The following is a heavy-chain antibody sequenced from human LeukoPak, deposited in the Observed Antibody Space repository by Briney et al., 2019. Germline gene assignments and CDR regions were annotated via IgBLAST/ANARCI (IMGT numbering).Heavy chain of an antibody. J-gene: IGHJ4*02. V-gene: IGHV3-23*01. CDR3: AKTKWFGELPLFDY. Sequence: GGSLRLSCAASGFTFSSYAMSWVRHAPGKGLEWVSAISGSGGSTYYADSEKGRFTISRDNSKSTLYLQMNSLRAEDTAVYYSAKTKWFGELPLFDYWGQGTLVTVSS. CDR2: ISGSGGST. CDR1: GFTFSSYA. D-gene: IGHD3-10*01.